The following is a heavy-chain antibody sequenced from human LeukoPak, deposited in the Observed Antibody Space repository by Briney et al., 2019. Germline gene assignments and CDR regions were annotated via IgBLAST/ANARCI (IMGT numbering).Heavy chain of an antibody. V-gene: IGHV4-34*01. D-gene: IGHD2-15*01. CDR2: INHSGST. Sequence: ASETLSLTCAVYGGSFSGYYWSWIRQPPGKGLEWIGEINHSGSTNYNPSLKSRVTISVDTSKNQFSLKLSSVTAADTAVYYCASVACSGGSCYSFDYWGQGTLVTVSS. J-gene: IGHJ4*02. CDR1: GGSFSGYY. CDR3: ASVACSGGSCYSFDY.